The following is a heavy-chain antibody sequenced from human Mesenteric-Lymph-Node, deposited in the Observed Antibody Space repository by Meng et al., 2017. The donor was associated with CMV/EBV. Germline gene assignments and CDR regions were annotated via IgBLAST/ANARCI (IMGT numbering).Heavy chain of an antibody. CDR2: VNSDGSIT. CDR3: ATTGSSPEYYFDY. D-gene: IGHD1-14*01. V-gene: IGHV3-74*01. CDR1: GFTFSSYW. J-gene: IGHJ4*02. Sequence: AASGFTFSSYWMHWVRQAPGKGLVWVSRVNSDGSITTYADSVKGRLTISRDNAENTLFLQMSSLRAEDTAVYYCATTGSSPEYYFDYWGQGTLVTVSS.